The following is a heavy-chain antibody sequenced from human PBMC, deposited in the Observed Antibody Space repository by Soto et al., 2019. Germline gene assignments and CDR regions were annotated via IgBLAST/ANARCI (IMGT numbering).Heavy chain of an antibody. CDR1: GGSISSGDYY. CDR2: IYYSGST. V-gene: IGHV4-30-4*01. CDR3: ASGSYYYDSSGYYHY. D-gene: IGHD3-22*01. Sequence: SETLSLTCTVSGGSISSGDYYWSWIRQPTGKGLEWIAYIYYSGSTYYNPSLKSRVTISVDTSKNQFSLKLSSVTAADTAVYYCASGSYYYDSSGYYHYWGQRTLVTVSS. J-gene: IGHJ4*02.